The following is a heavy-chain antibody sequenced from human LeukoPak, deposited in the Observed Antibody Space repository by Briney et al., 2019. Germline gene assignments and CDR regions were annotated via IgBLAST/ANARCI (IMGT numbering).Heavy chain of an antibody. CDR1: GFTFSSYS. J-gene: IGHJ4*02. CDR3: ARDLTYYYDSSGYLYYFDY. Sequence: GGSLRLSCAASGFTFSSYSMNWVRQAPGKGLEWVSSISSSSSYIYYADSVKGRFTISRDNAKNSLYLQMNSLRAEDTAVYYCARDLTYYYDSSGYLYYFDYWGQGTQVTVSS. V-gene: IGHV3-21*01. CDR2: ISSSSSYI. D-gene: IGHD3-22*01.